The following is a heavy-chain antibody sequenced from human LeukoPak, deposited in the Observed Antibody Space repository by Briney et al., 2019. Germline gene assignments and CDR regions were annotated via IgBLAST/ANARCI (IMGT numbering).Heavy chain of an antibody. J-gene: IGHJ4*02. CDR2: ISGSGGST. CDR1: GFTFSSYA. CDR3: AKEGDLDSSGYYSIFDY. D-gene: IGHD3-22*01. Sequence: TGGSLRLSCAASGFTFSSYAMSWVRQAPGKGLEWVSAISGSGGSTYYADSVKGRFTISRDNFKNTLYLQMNSLRAEDTAVYYCAKEGDLDSSGYYSIFDYWGQGTLVTVSS. V-gene: IGHV3-23*01.